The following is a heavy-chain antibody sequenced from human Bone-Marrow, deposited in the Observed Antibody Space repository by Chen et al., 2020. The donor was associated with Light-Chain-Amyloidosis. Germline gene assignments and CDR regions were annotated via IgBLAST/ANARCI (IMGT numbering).Heavy chain of an antibody. Sequence: EVLLEESGGGLIQPGGSLRLSCAASGFSVSANYMSWVRQAPGKGLEWRSVSNDGGNKFYAESVRGRFTISRDNSKNTLSLEMNNLRAEDTAMYYCARGAIDYGDSLRFWGQGTLVTVSS. J-gene: IGHJ4*02. CDR3: ARGAIDYGDSLRF. CDR2: SNDGGNK. V-gene: IGHV3-53*01. CDR1: GFSVSANY. D-gene: IGHD4-17*01.